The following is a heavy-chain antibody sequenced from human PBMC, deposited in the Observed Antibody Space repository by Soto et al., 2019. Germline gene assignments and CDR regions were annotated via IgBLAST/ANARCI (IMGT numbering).Heavy chain of an antibody. V-gene: IGHV4-59*08. CDR3: ASYYDSSGYQALDY. J-gene: IGHJ4*02. CDR2: IYYSGST. Sequence: SETLSLTCTVSGGSISSYYWSWIRQPPGKGLEWIGYIYYSGSTNYNPSLKSRVTISVDTSKNQFSLKMHSVTAADTAVYYCASYYDSSGYQALDYWGRGILVTAPQ. D-gene: IGHD3-22*01. CDR1: GGSISSYY.